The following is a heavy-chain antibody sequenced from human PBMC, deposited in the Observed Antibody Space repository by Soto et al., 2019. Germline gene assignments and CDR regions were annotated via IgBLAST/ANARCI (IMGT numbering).Heavy chain of an antibody. V-gene: IGHV4-4*02. CDR3: ARGRGSPPDY. CDR2: IYHSGST. D-gene: IGHD2-15*01. CDR1: GGSSSSSNR. J-gene: IGHJ4*02. Sequence: SENLSLTCAVSGGSSSSSNRWSWVRQPPGKGVEWIGEIYHSGSTNYNPSLKSRVTISVDKSKNQSSLKLSSVTATDTAVYYCARGRGSPPDYRGQGTLVTVSS.